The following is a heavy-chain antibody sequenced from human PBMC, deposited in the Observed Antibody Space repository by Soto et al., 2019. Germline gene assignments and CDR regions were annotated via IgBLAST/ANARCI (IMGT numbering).Heavy chain of an antibody. CDR2: IYYSGNT. D-gene: IGHD3-3*01. V-gene: IGHV4-39*01. Sequence: PSETLSLTCTVSGGSISSSSNHWGWIRQPPGKGLEWIGSIYYSGNTYYNPSLKSRVTISVDTSKNQFSMKLSSVTAADTAVYYCARHCGGGYYDFWSGYPHTWFDPWGQGTLVTVSS. CDR1: GGSISSSSNH. J-gene: IGHJ5*02. CDR3: ARHCGGGYYDFWSGYPHTWFDP.